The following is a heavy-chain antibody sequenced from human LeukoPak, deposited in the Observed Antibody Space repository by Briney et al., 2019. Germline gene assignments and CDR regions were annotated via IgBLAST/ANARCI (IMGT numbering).Heavy chain of an antibody. CDR1: GFTFKNYE. D-gene: IGHD2-2*01. CDR2: ISGSGGST. Sequence: PGGSLRLSCAASGFTFKNYEMNWVRQAPGKGLEWVSAISGSGGSTYYADSVKGRFTISRDNSKNTLYLQMNSLRAEDTAVYYCAKDSIVVVPAAMPAWDFDYWGQGTLVTVSS. J-gene: IGHJ4*02. V-gene: IGHV3-23*01. CDR3: AKDSIVVVPAAMPAWDFDY.